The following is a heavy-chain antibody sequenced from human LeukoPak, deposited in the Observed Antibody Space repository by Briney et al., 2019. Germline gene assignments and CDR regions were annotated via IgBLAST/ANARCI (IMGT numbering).Heavy chain of an antibody. J-gene: IGHJ4*02. D-gene: IGHD3-16*01. Sequence: GGSLRLSCAASGLTFSSYWMSWVRQAPGKGLEWVANIKQDGSEKYYVDSVKGRFTISRDNAKNSLYLQINSLRAEDTAVYYCARDLGGVDYWGQGTLVTVSS. V-gene: IGHV3-7*01. CDR1: GLTFSSYW. CDR3: ARDLGGVDY. CDR2: IKQDGSEK.